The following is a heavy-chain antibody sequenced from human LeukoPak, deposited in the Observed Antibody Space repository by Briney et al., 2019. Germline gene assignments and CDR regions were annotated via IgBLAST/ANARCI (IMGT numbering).Heavy chain of an antibody. Sequence: PGGSLRLSCAASGFTFSSYSMIWVRQALGKGLEWVSYISSSSSTIYYADSVKGRFTISRDNAKNSLYLQMNSLRAEDTAVYYCARDRHRYSYDTGGYPPYWGQGTLVTVSS. V-gene: IGHV3-48*01. J-gene: IGHJ4*02. CDR2: ISSSSSTI. D-gene: IGHD3-22*01. CDR3: ARDRHRYSYDTGGYPPY. CDR1: GFTFSSYS.